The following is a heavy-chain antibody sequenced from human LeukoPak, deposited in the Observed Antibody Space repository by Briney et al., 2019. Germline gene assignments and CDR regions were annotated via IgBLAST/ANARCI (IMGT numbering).Heavy chain of an antibody. CDR1: GFTFSRYS. CDR2: IIISSNYI. J-gene: IGHJ3*02. D-gene: IGHD3-3*01. V-gene: IGHV3-21*01. CDR3: ARGSRLGVVGRDAFDI. Sequence: PGGSLRLSCAASGFTFSRYSMNWVRPAPGKGLEWVSSIIISSNYIYYPDSLKGRFTISRDNAKNSLYLQINSLRAEDTAVYYCARGSRLGVVGRDAFDIWGQGTMVTVSS.